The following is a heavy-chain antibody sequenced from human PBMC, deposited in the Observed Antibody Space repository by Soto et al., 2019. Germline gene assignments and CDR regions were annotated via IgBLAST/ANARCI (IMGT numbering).Heavy chain of an antibody. CDR2: ISGSGGRT. CDR3: PKRWQQLGSYYFDY. V-gene: IGHV3-23*01. D-gene: IGHD6-13*01. J-gene: IGHJ4*02. CDR1: AFTFNSCA. Sequence: GGSLRLSCAASAFTFNSCAMSWVRQAPGKGLEWVSAISGSGGRTYYADSVKGRFTISRDNSKNTLYLQMNSLRAEDTAVYYCPKRWQQLGSYYFDYWGQGTMVTVS.